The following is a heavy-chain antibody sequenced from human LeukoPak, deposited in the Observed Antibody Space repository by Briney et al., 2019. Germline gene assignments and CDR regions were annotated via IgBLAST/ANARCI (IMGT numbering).Heavy chain of an antibody. Sequence: GGSLRLSCVTSGFSFSTYDMSWVRQAPGKGREGVSGITANTRGSITYYADSVKGRFTISRDSSKDTLYLQMNSLRAEDTAVYFCARGGYFSLDYWGQGTLVTVSS. CDR1: GFSFSTYD. CDR3: ARGGYFSLDY. D-gene: IGHD2/OR15-2a*01. J-gene: IGHJ4*02. V-gene: IGHV3-23*01. CDR2: ITANTRGSIT.